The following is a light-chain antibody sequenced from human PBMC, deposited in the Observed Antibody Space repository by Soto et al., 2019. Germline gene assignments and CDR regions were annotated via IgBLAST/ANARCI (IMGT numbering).Light chain of an antibody. CDR3: QQGNNWPIFT. CDR2: STS. Sequence: EIVLTQSPATRSLSPGERATLSCRASQSVSKSLAWYQQKPGQAPRLLIYSTSNRATGIPARFSGSGSRTDFTPTISSLEPEDFAVYYCQQGNNWPIFTFGPGTKVDIK. J-gene: IGKJ3*01. CDR1: QSVSKS. V-gene: IGKV3-11*01.